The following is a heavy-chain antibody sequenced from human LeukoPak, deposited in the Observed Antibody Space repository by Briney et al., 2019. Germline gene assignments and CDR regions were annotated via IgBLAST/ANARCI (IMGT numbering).Heavy chain of an antibody. Sequence: GGSLRLSCAVSGFTVSSKHMNWVRQSPGKGLEWVSLIYSGGSTYYADSVKGRFTISRDNSKNTLYLQMNSLRAEDTGVYYCARDEPWLGPLGWGQATLVTVST. CDR1: GFTVSSKH. CDR2: IYSGGST. V-gene: IGHV3-53*01. J-gene: IGHJ4*02. D-gene: IGHD6-19*01. CDR3: ARDEPWLGPLG.